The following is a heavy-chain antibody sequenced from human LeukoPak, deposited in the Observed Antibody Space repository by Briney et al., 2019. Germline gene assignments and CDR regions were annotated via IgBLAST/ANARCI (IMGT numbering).Heavy chain of an antibody. CDR3: ARDSDYSNYYFDY. D-gene: IGHD4-11*01. CDR2: IKEDGSIQ. V-gene: IGHV3-7*03. CDR1: GFTFSSYW. J-gene: IGHJ4*02. Sequence: GGSLRLSCVASGFTFSSYWMTWVRQAPGKGLEWLANIKEDGSIQYYLDSVRGRFTISRDNAKTSVYLQLNSLRADDTAVYYCARDSDYSNYYFDYWGQGTLVTVSS.